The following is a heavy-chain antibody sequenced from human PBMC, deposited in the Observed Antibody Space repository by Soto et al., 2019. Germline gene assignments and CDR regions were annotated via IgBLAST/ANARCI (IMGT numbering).Heavy chain of an antibody. V-gene: IGHV4-31*03. J-gene: IGHJ6*02. CDR2: IYYSGST. Sequence: PSETLSLTCTVSGGSISSGGYYWSWIRQHPGGGLEWIGYIYYSGSTYYNPSLKSRVTISVDTSKNQFSLKLSSVTAADTAVYYCAREPYFLAAPNYYYGMAVWGQGTTVTVSS. D-gene: IGHD2-15*01. CDR1: GGSISSGGYY. CDR3: AREPYFLAAPNYYYGMAV.